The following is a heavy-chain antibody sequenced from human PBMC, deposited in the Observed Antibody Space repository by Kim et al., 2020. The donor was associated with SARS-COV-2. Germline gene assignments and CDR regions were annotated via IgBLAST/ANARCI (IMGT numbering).Heavy chain of an antibody. V-gene: IGHV4-31*03. CDR2: IYYSAST. CDR3: ARAPITMIVVVQAFDI. J-gene: IGHJ3*02. Sequence: SETLYLTCTVSGGSISSGGYYWSWIRQHPGKGLEWIGYIYYSASTYYNPSLKSRVTISLDTSKNQFSLKLSSVTAADTAVYYCARAPITMIVVVQAFDIWGQGTMVTVSS. D-gene: IGHD3-22*01. CDR1: GGSISSGGYY.